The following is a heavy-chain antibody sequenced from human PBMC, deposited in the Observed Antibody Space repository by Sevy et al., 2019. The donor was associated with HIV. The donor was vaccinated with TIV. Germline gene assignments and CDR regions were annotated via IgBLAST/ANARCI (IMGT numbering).Heavy chain of an antibody. Sequence: GSLRLSCAASGFTFSKYSMIWVRQPPGKGLEWVSTLSFGCGEINYADSVKGRFTISRDNSKSSVYLQMNNLRPEDTAVYYCAREGCTKPHDYWGQGTLVTVSS. V-gene: IGHV3-23*01. D-gene: IGHD2-8*01. CDR1: GFTFSKYS. J-gene: IGHJ4*02. CDR3: AREGCTKPHDY. CDR2: LSFGCGEI.